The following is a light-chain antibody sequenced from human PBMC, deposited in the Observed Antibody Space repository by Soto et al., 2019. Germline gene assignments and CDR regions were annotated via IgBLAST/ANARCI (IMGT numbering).Light chain of an antibody. J-gene: IGLJ2*01. CDR1: SSDVGGYNY. Sequence: QSALTQPRSVSGSPGQSVTISCTGTSSDVGGYNYVSWYQQHPGKAPKLMIFDVSKRPSGVPDRFSGPKSGNTASLTISGLQAEDEADYYCCSYAAGSLAVFGGGTKLTVL. V-gene: IGLV2-11*01. CDR3: CSYAAGSLAV. CDR2: DVS.